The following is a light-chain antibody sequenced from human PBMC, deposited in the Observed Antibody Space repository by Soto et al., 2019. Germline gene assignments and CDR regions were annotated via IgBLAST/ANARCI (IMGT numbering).Light chain of an antibody. J-gene: IGLJ2*01. V-gene: IGLV2-14*01. CDR2: EVT. CDR1: SRDIGADDF. Sequence: QSALTQPASVSGSPGQSITISCTGTSRDIGADDFVSWYQHHPDKTPKLIIFEVTYRPTRISHRFSASNSGNTASLTISGLEAEDEAFYYCSSYRRTTFPHVVFGGGTKLTVL. CDR3: SSYRRTTFPHVV.